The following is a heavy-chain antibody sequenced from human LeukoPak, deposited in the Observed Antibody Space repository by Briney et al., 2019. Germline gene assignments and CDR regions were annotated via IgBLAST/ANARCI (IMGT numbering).Heavy chain of an antibody. V-gene: IGHV3-23*01. Sequence: PGGSLRLSCAASGFTFTTYTMSWVRQAPGKGLAWVSAISGSGGTTYYADSVKGRFTISRDNSKNTLYLQMNSLRAEDTAVYYCARESLPTPGYSSSRVSGFDYWGQGTLVTVSS. CDR3: ARESLPTPGYSSSRVSGFDY. D-gene: IGHD6-13*01. CDR2: ISGSGGTT. CDR1: GFTFTTYT. J-gene: IGHJ4*02.